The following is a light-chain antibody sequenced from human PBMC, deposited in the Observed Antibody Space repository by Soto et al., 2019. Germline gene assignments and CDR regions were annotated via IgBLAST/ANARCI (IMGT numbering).Light chain of an antibody. CDR3: SSYTSSSTYV. J-gene: IGLJ1*01. Sequence: SLLPHPASVCVSPGHSITIPWTGTSGDVGGYNYVSWYQQHPGKAPKLMIYDVSNRPSGVSNRFSGSKSGNTASLTISGLQAEDEADYYCSSYTSSSTYVFGTGTKVTV. V-gene: IGLV2-14*01. CDR1: SGDVGGYNY. CDR2: DVS.